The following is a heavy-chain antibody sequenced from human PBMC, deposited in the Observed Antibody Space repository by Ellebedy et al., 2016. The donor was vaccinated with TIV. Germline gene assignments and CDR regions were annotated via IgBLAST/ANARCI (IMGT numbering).Heavy chain of an antibody. J-gene: IGHJ4*02. D-gene: IGHD6-13*01. CDR1: GGSISSSSYY. CDR3: ARDDIIAAAGTFDY. Sequence: SETLSLXXTVSGGSISSSSYYWGWIRQPPGKGLEWIGSIYYSGGTYYNPSLKSRVTISVDTSKNQFSLKLSSVTAADTAVYYCARDDIIAAAGTFDYWGQGTLVTVSS. CDR2: IYYSGGT. V-gene: IGHV4-39*07.